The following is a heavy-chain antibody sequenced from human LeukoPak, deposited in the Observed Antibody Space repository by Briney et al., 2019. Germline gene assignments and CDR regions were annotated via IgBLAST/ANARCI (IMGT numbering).Heavy chain of an antibody. CDR2: IYHSGST. Sequence: PSGTLSLTCAVSGGSISSSNWWSWVRQPPGKGLEWIGEIYHSGSTNYNPSLKSRVTISVDKSKNQFSLKLSSVTAADTAVYYCTGGILTGYYPINWFDPWGQETLVTVSS. D-gene: IGHD3-9*01. CDR3: TGGILTGYYPINWFDP. CDR1: GGSISSSNW. V-gene: IGHV4-4*02. J-gene: IGHJ5*02.